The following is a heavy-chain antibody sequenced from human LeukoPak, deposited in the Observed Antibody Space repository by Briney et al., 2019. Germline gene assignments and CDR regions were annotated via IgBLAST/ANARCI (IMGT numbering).Heavy chain of an antibody. J-gene: IGHJ4*02. D-gene: IGHD1-26*01. CDR2: ISDSLGRT. CDR3: AKYAGRGLDY. V-gene: IGHV3-23*01. Sequence: GGSLRLSCAAPGFTFSSYAMSWVRQAPGKGLEWVSSISDSLGRTYYADSVKGRFTISRDNSKNTLYLEMNSLRAEDTAVYYCAKYAGRGLDYWGQGTLVTVSS. CDR1: GFTFSSYA.